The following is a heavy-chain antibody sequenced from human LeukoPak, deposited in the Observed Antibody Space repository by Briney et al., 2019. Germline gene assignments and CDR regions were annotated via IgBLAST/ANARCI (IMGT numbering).Heavy chain of an antibody. CDR3: ARDRRQRGYHYYFDS. V-gene: IGHV3-48*03. D-gene: IGHD2-2*01. CDR2: ISSSGSTI. Sequence: GGSLRLSCAASGFAFSSYEMNWVRQAPGKGLEWVSYISSSGSTIYYADSMKGRFTISRDNAKNSLYLQMNSLRAEDTAVYYCARDRRQRGYHYYFDSWGQGTLVTVSS. J-gene: IGHJ4*02. CDR1: GFAFSSYE.